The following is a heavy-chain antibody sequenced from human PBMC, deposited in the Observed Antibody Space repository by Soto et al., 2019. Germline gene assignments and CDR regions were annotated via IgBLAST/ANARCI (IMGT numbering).Heavy chain of an antibody. D-gene: IGHD2-2*01. CDR2: ISWNSGTI. J-gene: IGHJ4*02. Sequence: EVQLVESGGDLVQPGRSLRLSCAATGFTFDDYAMHWVRQAPGKGLEWVSGISWNSGTIGYADSVKGRFTISRDNAKNSLYLQMNCLRTEDTALYYCAKAPAAYCSSTSCYGDYFEYWGQGTLVSVSS. CDR3: AKAPAAYCSSTSCYGDYFEY. CDR1: GFTFDDYA. V-gene: IGHV3-9*01.